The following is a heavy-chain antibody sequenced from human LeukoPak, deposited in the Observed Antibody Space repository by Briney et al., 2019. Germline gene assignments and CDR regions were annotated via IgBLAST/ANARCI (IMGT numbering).Heavy chain of an antibody. D-gene: IGHD6-13*01. V-gene: IGHV1-69*04. J-gene: IGHJ4*02. Sequence: SVKVSCKASGGTFSSYAISWVRQAPGQGLEWMGRIIPILGIANYAQKFQGRVTITADKSTSTVYMELSSLRSEDTAVYYCARDKGHAAAASLYYFDYWGQGTLGTVSS. CDR1: GGTFSSYA. CDR2: IIPILGIA. CDR3: ARDKGHAAAASLYYFDY.